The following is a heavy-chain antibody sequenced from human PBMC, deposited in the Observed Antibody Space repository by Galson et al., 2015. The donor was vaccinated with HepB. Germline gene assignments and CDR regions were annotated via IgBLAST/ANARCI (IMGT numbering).Heavy chain of an antibody. CDR3: TKDGPYSNRLPLAYGGRGAGSGYYYYHMDV. D-gene: IGHD6-13*01. CDR2: ISWNSGNI. J-gene: IGHJ6*03. V-gene: IGHV3-9*01. Sequence: SLRLSCAASGFTFDDYAMHWVRQAPGKGLEWVSSISWNSGNIGYADSVKGRFTTSRDNAKNSLYLQMNSLRAEDTALYYCTKDGPYSNRLPLAYGGRGAGSGYYYYHMDVWGKGTTVTVSS. CDR1: GFTFDDYA.